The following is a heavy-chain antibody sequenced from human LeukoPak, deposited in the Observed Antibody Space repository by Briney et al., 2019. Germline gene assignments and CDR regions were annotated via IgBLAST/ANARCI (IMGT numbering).Heavy chain of an antibody. J-gene: IGHJ4*02. CDR3: AKDSNLGRIEY. V-gene: IGHV3-30*18. Sequence: GRSLRLSCAASGFTFSSYGMHWVRQAPGKGLEWVAVLSYDGSNKYYADSVEGRFTISRDNSKNTLYLHMNSLRAEDTAVYFCAKDSNLGRIEYWGQGALVTVSS. CDR1: GFTFSSYG. CDR2: LSYDGSNK.